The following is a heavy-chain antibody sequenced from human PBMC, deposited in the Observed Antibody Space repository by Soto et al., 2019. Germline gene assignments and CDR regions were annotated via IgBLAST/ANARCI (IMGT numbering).Heavy chain of an antibody. V-gene: IGHV3-49*03. D-gene: IGHD3-16*02. Sequence: PGGSLRLSCTASGFTFGDYAMSWFRQAPGKGLEWVGFIRSKAYGGTTEYAASVKGRFTISRDDSKSIAYLQMNSLKTEDTAVYYCTRDPNRYDYIWGSYRSFDPWGQGTLVTVSS. CDR2: IRSKAYGGTT. J-gene: IGHJ5*02. CDR3: TRDPNRYDYIWGSYRSFDP. CDR1: GFTFGDYA.